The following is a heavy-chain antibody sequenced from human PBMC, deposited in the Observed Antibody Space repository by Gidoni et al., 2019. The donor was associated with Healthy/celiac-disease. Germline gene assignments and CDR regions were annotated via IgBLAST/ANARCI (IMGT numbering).Heavy chain of an antibody. CDR1: GFTFSRYA. CDR3: AKDGMVRGVIITSGDAFDI. Sequence: EVQLLESGGGLVQPGGSLRLSCAASGFTFSRYAMSWVRQAPGKGLEWVSAISGSGGSTYYADSVKGRFTISRDNSKNTLYLQMNSLRAEDTAVYYCAKDGMVRGVIITSGDAFDIWGQGTMVTVSS. J-gene: IGHJ3*02. D-gene: IGHD3-10*01. CDR2: ISGSGGST. V-gene: IGHV3-23*01.